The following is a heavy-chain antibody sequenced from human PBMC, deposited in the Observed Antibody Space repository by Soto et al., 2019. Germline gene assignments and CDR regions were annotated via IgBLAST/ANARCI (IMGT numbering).Heavy chain of an antibody. CDR2: ISGSGGST. V-gene: IGHV3-23*01. Sequence: HPGGSLRLSCAASGFTFSSYAMSWVRQAPGKGLEWVSAISGSGGSTYYADSVKGRFTISRDNSKNTLYLQMNSLRAEDTAVYYCAKGHYYDSSGLEPLYYFDYWGQGTLVTVSS. CDR3: AKGHYYDSSGLEPLYYFDY. D-gene: IGHD3-22*01. CDR1: GFTFSSYA. J-gene: IGHJ4*02.